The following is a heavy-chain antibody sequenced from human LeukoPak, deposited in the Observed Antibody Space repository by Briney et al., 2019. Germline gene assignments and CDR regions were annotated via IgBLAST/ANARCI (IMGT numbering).Heavy chain of an antibody. D-gene: IGHD2-21*02. J-gene: IGHJ4*02. V-gene: IGHV4-59*01. CDR1: GGSFSGYY. CDR2: IYYSGST. CDR3: ARRVRWGLFFDY. Sequence: SETLSLTCAVYGGSFSGYYWSWIRQPPGKGLEWIGYIYYSGSTNYNPSLKSRVTISVDTSKNQFSLKLSSVTAADTAVYYCARRVRWGLFFDYWGQGTLVTVSS.